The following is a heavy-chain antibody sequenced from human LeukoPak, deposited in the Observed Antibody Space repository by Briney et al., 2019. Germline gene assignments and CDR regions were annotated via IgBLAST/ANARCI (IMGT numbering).Heavy chain of an antibody. CDR3: AKADSGTSNAFDI. D-gene: IGHD4-23*01. CDR2: ISWNSGSI. CDR1: GFTVTDYA. J-gene: IGHJ3*02. V-gene: IGHV3-9*03. Sequence: GGSLRLSCAASGFTVTDYAMHWVRQAPGKGLEWVSGISWNSGSIGYADSVKGRFTISRDNAKNSLYLQMNSLRAEDMALYYCAKADSGTSNAFDIWGQGTMVTVSS.